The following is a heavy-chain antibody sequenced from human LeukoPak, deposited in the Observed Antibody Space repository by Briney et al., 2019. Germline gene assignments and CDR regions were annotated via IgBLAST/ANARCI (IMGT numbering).Heavy chain of an antibody. CDR3: AGDGGANSAFDI. CDR2: IYYSVST. V-gene: IGHV4-31*03. D-gene: IGHD1-26*01. CDR1: GGSISSGGYY. J-gene: IGHJ3*02. Sequence: SQTLSLTCTVSGGSISSGGYYWSWIRQHPGNGLEWIGYIYYSVSTYYNPSLKRRVTISVETSKNQFTLKLTSVTAADTVVYYCAGDGGANSAFDIWGQGTMVTVSS.